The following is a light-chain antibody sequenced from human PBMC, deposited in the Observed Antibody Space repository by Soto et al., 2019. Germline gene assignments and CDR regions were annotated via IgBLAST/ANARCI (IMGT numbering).Light chain of an antibody. CDR1: QGISSY. J-gene: IGKJ3*01. CDR3: QHLRSYPFT. CDR2: AAS. Sequence: DIQLTQSPSFLSASVGDRVTITCRASQGISSYLAWYQQKPGKAPKLLIYAASTLQSGVPSRFSGSGSGTEFTLTISSLQPEDFATYYCQHLRSYPFTFGPGTTLDIK. V-gene: IGKV1-9*01.